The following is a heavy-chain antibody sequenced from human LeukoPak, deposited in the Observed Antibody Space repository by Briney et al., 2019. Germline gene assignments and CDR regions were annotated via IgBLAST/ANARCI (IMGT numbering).Heavy chain of an antibody. CDR3: AKDQCGGSCYYYYYMDV. CDR2: IRYDGSNK. J-gene: IGHJ6*03. D-gene: IGHD2-15*01. V-gene: IGHV3-30*02. Sequence: PGGSLRLSCAASGFTFSSYDMHWVRQAPGKGLEWVTFIRYDGSNKYYADSVKGRFTISRDNSKNTLYLQMNSLRAEDTAVYYCAKDQCGGSCYYYYYMDVWGKGTTVTVSS. CDR1: GFTFSSYD.